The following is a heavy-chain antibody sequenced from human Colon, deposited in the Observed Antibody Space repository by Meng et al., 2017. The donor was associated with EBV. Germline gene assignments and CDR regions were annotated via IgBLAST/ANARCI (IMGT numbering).Heavy chain of an antibody. CDR1: GGSITSGGYS. V-gene: IGHV4-30-4*01. J-gene: IGHJ5*02. CDR3: ARDQIGGAGWFDP. CDR2: IFYTGST. D-gene: IGHD3-10*01. Sequence: EVWPGLGKHSQTWCLTCAVFGGSITSGGYSWTWIGQPPGKGLEWIGYIFYTGSTYYNPSPKSRVTLSLDRSKNQFSLKLSSVTAGEKAVVYCARDQIGGAGWFDPWGRGTLVTVSS.